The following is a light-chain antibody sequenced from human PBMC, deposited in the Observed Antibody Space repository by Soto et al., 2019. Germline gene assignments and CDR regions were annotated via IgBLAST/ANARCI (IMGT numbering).Light chain of an antibody. CDR2: AAS. V-gene: IGKV1-12*01. J-gene: IGKJ5*01. Sequence: DIQLTQSPSSVSASVGDRVTITCRASQDISTWLAWYQQKPGKAPKLLIYAASNLQSGVPSRFSGSGSGTDFTLTSSSLHPEDFATYYCQQANSFPITFGQGTKLVIK. CDR3: QQANSFPIT. CDR1: QDISTW.